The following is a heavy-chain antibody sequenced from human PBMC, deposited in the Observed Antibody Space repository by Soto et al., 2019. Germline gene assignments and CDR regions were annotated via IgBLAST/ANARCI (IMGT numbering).Heavy chain of an antibody. CDR2: ISSRNNDM. CDR3: ARDVNGGFCGA. J-gene: IGHJ5*02. CDR1: GFTFSIYS. D-gene: IGHD2-21*01. V-gene: IGHV3-21*01. Sequence: EVQLVESGGGLVKPGGSLRLSCAASGFTFSIYSMNWVRQAPGKGLEWVSTISSRNNDMYYVDSVKGRFTISRDNARNSVYLQMNSLRADDTAVYYCARDVNGGFCGAWGQGTLVTVSS.